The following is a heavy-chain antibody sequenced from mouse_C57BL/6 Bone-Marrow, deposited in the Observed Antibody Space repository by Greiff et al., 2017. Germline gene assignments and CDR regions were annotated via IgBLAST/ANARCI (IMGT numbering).Heavy chain of an antibody. CDR1: GFTFSSYG. D-gene: IGHD1-1*01. J-gene: IGHJ3*01. V-gene: IGHV5-6*01. CDR3: ARQYYGSSSPWFAY. Sequence: DVHLVESGGDLVKPGGSLKLSCAASGFTFSSYGMSWVRQTPDKRLEWVATISSGGSYTYYPDSVKGRFTISRDNAKNTLYLQMSSLKSEDTAMYYCARQYYGSSSPWFAYWGQGTLVTVSA. CDR2: ISSGGSYT.